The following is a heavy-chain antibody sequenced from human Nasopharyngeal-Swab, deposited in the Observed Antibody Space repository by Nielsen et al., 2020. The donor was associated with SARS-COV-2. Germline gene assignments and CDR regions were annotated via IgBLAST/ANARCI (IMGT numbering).Heavy chain of an antibody. Sequence: ESLKISCAVSGGSFSGHQWSWVRQTPGKGLEWIGEVNHGGGTNYNPSLKSRVTISVATSKNQFSLKLTSVTAADTAVYYCARGGAGVVASPVLGLGPFYYYHFMDVWGQGTTVTVSS. J-gene: IGHJ6*03. V-gene: IGHV4-34*01. CDR1: GGSFSGHQ. D-gene: IGHD6-6*01. CDR3: ARGGAGVVASPVLGLGPFYYYHFMDV. CDR2: VNHGGGT.